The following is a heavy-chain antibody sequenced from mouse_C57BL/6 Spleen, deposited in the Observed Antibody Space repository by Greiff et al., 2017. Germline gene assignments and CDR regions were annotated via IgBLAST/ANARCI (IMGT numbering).Heavy chain of an antibody. CDR2: INPSSGYT. Sequence: VQLQQSGAELAKPGASVKLSCKASGYTFTSYWMHWVKQRPGQGLEWIGYINPSSGYTKYNQKFKDKATLTADKSSSTAYMQLSSLTYEDSAVYYCARPYYDYGLWFAYRGQGTLVTVSA. CDR1: GYTFTSYW. D-gene: IGHD2-4*01. CDR3: ARPYYDYGLWFAY. V-gene: IGHV1-7*01. J-gene: IGHJ3*01.